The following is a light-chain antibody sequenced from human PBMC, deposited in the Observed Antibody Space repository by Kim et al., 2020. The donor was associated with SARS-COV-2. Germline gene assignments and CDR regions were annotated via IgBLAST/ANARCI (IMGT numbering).Light chain of an antibody. CDR3: LQHNSYPRT. CDR2: AAS. CDR1: QSISNY. V-gene: IGKV1-17*01. Sequence: ASVGDRVTITCRASQSISNYLGWYQQKPGKAPKLLIYAASSLPSGVPSRFSGSGSGTEFTLTISSLQPEDSATYFCLQHNSYPRTFGQGTKVDIK. J-gene: IGKJ1*01.